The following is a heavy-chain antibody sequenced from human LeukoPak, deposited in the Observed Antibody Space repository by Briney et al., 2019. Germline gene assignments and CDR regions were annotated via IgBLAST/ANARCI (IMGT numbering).Heavy chain of an antibody. Sequence: ASVKVSYKASGYTLTGYYMHWVRQAPGQGLEWMGRINPNSGGTNYAQKFQGRVTMTRDTSISTAYMELSRLRSDDTAVYYCATISSYSGGSYGGSDYWGQGTLVTVSS. CDR1: GYTLTGYY. D-gene: IGHD2-15*01. J-gene: IGHJ4*02. V-gene: IGHV1-2*06. CDR3: ATISSYSGGSYGGSDY. CDR2: INPNSGGT.